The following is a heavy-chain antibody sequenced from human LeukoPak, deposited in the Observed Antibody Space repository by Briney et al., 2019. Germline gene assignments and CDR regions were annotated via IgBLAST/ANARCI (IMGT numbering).Heavy chain of an antibody. V-gene: IGHV4-39*01. D-gene: IGHD3-10*02. CDR2: IYYSGST. Sequence: SETLSLTCAVYGGSFSGYYWGWIRQPPGKGLEWIGSIYYSGSTYYNPSLKSRVTISVDTSKNQFSLKLSSVTAADTAVYYCARSLLYSGSYYKSYLFDYWGQGTLVTVSS. CDR3: ARSLLYSGSYYKSYLFDY. J-gene: IGHJ4*02. CDR1: GGSFSGYY.